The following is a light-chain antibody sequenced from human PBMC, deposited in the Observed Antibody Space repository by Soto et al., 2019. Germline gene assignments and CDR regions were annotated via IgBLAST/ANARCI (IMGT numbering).Light chain of an antibody. CDR3: QQYNSYPWT. V-gene: IGKV1-5*03. CDR2: KAS. CDR1: QSISSW. J-gene: IGKJ1*01. Sequence: EIQMTQSPSTLSASVGDRVTITCRASQSISSWLAWYQQKPGKAPKLLIYKASMLKSGFSSRLSDRGSGTEYTLTSSDLQPDDFATHYLQQYNSYPWTFGQGTKVAIK.